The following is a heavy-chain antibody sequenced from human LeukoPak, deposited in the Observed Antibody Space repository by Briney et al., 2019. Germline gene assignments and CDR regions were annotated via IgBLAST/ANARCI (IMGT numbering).Heavy chain of an antibody. J-gene: IGHJ4*02. D-gene: IGHD2-15*01. CDR1: GFSFSSYS. Sequence: GGSPRLSCAASGFSFSSYSMTWVRQAPGKGLEWVSGISGSGDSTHYADTVKGRFTISRDDSKTTLYLQMNSLRAEDAAVYYCAKGYGGSLHAYFDWWGQGTLVSVSS. CDR3: AKGYGGSLHAYFDW. V-gene: IGHV3-23*01. CDR2: ISGSGDST.